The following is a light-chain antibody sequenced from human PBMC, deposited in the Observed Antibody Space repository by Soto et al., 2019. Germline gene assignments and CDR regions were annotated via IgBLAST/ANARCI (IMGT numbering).Light chain of an antibody. CDR1: QSVSSSY. J-gene: IGKJ1*01. V-gene: IGKV3-20*01. CDR2: GVS. Sequence: PGERATLSCRASQSVSSSYLAWYQQKPGQAPRLLIYGVSGRATGITDRYSPSGSGTDFTLTISRMEPEDFAVYYCQQYGSSPRTFGQGTKV. CDR3: QQYGSSPRT.